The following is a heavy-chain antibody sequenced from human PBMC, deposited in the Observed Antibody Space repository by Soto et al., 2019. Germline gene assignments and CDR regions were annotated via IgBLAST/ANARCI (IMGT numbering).Heavy chain of an antibody. V-gene: IGHV1-2*04. CDR1: GYTFTGYY. D-gene: IGHD2-2*01. J-gene: IGHJ4*02. CDR2: INPNSGGT. CDR3: ARGFPVVPAEAGGYFDY. Sequence: QVQLVQSGAEVKKPGASVKVSCKASGYTFTGYYMHWVRQAPGQGLEWMGWINPNSGGTNYAQKLQGWVTMTRDTSISTAYMELSRLRSDDTAVYYCARGFPVVPAEAGGYFDYWGQGTLVTVSS.